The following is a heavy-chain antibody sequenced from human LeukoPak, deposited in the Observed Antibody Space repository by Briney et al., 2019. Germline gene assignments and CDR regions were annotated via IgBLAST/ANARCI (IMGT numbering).Heavy chain of an antibody. V-gene: IGHV4-4*02. CDR3: ARVRDMIVDY. CDR1: GFTFSSYSM. D-gene: IGHD3-22*01. CDR2: IYHSGST. Sequence: PGGSLRLSCAASGFTFSSYSMNWVRQAPGKGLEWIGEIYHSGSTNYNPSLKSRVTISVDKSKNRFSLKLSSVTAADTAVYYCARVRDMIVDYWGQGTLVTVSS. J-gene: IGHJ4*02.